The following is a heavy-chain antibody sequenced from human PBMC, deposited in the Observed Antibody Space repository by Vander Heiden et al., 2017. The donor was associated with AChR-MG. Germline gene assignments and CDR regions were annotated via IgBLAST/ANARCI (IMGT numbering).Heavy chain of an antibody. D-gene: IGHD6-19*01. CDR3: AKDTGYSSGGRGRYFDY. V-gene: IGHV3-30*18. Sequence: QVQLVESGGGVVQPGRSLRLSCAASGFTFSSYGMHWVRQAPVKGLEWVAVISYDGSNKYYADSVKGRFTISRDNSKNTLYLQMNSLRAEDTAVYYCAKDTGYSSGGRGRYFDYWGQGTLVTVSS. CDR2: ISYDGSNK. CDR1: GFTFSSYG. J-gene: IGHJ4*02.